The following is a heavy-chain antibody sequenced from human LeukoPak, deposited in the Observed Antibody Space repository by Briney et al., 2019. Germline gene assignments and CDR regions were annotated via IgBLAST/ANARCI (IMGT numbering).Heavy chain of an antibody. D-gene: IGHD3-22*01. CDR2: ISDSGGST. J-gene: IGHJ4*02. CDR1: GFTFSSYA. CDR3: AKTYFYDSSGYLDY. Sequence: GGSLRLSCAASGFTFSSYAMSWVRQAPGKGLEWVSAISDSGGSTYYADSVKGRFTISRDNSKNTLYLQMNSLRAEDTAVFYCAKTYFYDSSGYLDYWGQGTLVTVSS. V-gene: IGHV3-23*01.